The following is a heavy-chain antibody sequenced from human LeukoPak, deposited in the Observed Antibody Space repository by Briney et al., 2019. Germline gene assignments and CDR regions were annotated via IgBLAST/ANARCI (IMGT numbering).Heavy chain of an antibody. J-gene: IGHJ4*02. CDR1: GGSISTSNYY. D-gene: IGHD3-3*01. CDR3: ARGRRDYDFWSGYYTPAGYFDY. Sequence: PSETLSLTCTVSGGSISTSNYYWGWVRQPPGKGLEWIGNIFYSGSTYYNPSLKSRVTISVDTSKNQFSLKLSSVTAADTAVYYCARGRRDYDFWSGYYTPAGYFDYWGQGTLVTVSS. V-gene: IGHV4-39*07. CDR2: IFYSGST.